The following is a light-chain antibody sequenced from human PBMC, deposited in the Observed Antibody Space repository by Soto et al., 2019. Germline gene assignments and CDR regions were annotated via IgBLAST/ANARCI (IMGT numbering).Light chain of an antibody. V-gene: IGLV1-40*01. J-gene: IGLJ2*01. CDR3: QSFDSSLSAV. CDR2: GNT. CDR1: SSNIGADYD. Sequence: QSVLTQPPSVSGAPGQRVTISCTGSSSNIGADYDVHWYQHLPGRAPKLLIFGNTNRPSGVPDRFSGSKSGTSASLAITGLQADDEGDYYCQSFDSSLSAVFGGGTKLTVL.